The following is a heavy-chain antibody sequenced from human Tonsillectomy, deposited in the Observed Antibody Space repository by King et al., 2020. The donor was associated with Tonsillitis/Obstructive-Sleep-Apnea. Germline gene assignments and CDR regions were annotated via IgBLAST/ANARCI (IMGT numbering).Heavy chain of an antibody. Sequence: QPVQSGAEVKKPGASLKVSCKASGYTFTNYAMHWVRQAPGQRLEWMGWINAGNGKTKYSQKFQGRLSISRDTSASTAYMELSSLRSEDTAVYYCARDYSSSSGHALDFWGQGTLVTVSS. J-gene: IGHJ4*02. D-gene: IGHD6-6*01. CDR3: ARDYSSSSGHALDF. CDR2: INAGNGKT. CDR1: GYTFTNYA. V-gene: IGHV1-3*01.